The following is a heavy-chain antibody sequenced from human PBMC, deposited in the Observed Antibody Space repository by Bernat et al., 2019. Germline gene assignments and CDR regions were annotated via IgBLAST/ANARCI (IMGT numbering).Heavy chain of an antibody. CDR3: ARVTTALTVTKRVLDY. V-gene: IGHV1-18*04. D-gene: IGHD4-17*01. J-gene: IGHJ4*02. CDR1: GYTFTSYG. CDR2: ISAYNGNT. Sequence: QVQLVQSGAEVKKPGASEKVSCKASGYTFTSYGISWVRQAPGQGLEWMGWISAYNGNTNYAQKLQGRVTMTTDTSTSTAYMELRSLRSDDTAVYYCARVTTALTVTKRVLDYWGQGTLVTVSS.